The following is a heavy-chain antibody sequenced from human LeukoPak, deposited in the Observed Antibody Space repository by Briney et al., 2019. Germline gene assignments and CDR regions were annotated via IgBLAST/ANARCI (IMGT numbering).Heavy chain of an antibody. D-gene: IGHD3-9*01. V-gene: IGHV3-23*01. J-gene: IGHJ4*02. CDR2: IGGRGGGT. CDR1: GFTFRNYA. CDR3: AKWGDYDILTGYYDSDY. Sequence: GGSLRLSCAASGFTFRNYATSWVRQAPGKGLEWVSAIGGRGGGTYYADSVKGRFTVSRDDSKNTLYLQMNTLRAEDTAVYYCAKWGDYDILTGYYDSDYWGQGTLVTVSS.